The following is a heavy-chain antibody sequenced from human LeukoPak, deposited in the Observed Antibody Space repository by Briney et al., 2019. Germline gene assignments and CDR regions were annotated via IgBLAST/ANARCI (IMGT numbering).Heavy chain of an antibody. CDR3: ARARLRLRLGELSSDAFDI. J-gene: IGHJ3*02. D-gene: IGHD3-16*02. V-gene: IGHV4-34*01. CDR1: GGSFSGYY. CDR2: INHSGST. Sequence: PSETLSLTCAVYGGSFSGYYWSWIRQPPGKGLEWIGEINHSGSTNYNPSLKSRVTISVDTSKNQFSLKLSSVTAADTAVYYCARARLRLRLGELSSDAFDIWGQGTMVTVSS.